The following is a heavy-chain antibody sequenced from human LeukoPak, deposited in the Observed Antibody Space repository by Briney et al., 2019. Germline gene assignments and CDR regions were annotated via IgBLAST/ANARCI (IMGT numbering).Heavy chain of an antibody. CDR2: ISSSSSTI. D-gene: IGHD2-21*01. J-gene: IGHJ6*04. V-gene: IGHV3-48*01. CDR1: GFTFSSYS. CDR3: ARDPPAYCGGDCAAGMDV. Sequence: GGSLRPSCAASGFTFSSYSMNWVRQAPGKGLEWVSYISSSSSTIYYADSVKGRFTISGDNAKNSLYLQMNSLRAEDTAVYYCARDPPAYCGGDCAAGMDVWGKGTTVTVSS.